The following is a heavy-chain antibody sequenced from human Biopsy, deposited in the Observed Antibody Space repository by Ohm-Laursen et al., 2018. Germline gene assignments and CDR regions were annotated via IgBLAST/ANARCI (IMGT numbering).Heavy chain of an antibody. CDR3: ARWETTLGRSLDS. J-gene: IGHJ4*02. CDR1: GYTFTSHD. D-gene: IGHD1-26*01. CDR2: MSPNTGNT. Sequence: GASVKVSCKASGYTFTSHDINWVRQAIGQGLEWMGWMSPNTGNTVYAQRFQDRVTMTSDTSTGTAYMELTSLTSDDTAVYFCARWETTLGRSLDSWGQGTLVAVSS. V-gene: IGHV1-8*01.